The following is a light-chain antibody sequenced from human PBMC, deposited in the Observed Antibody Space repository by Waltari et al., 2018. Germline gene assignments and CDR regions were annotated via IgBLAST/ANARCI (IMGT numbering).Light chain of an antibody. Sequence: EIVMTQSPATLSVSPGERATLSCRASQSVSSNLAWYQQKTGQAPRLLIYGASTRATGIPARFSGSGSGTEFTLTISSMQSEDFAVYYCQQYNNWPGFGQGTKVEIK. CDR1: QSVSSN. CDR2: GAS. J-gene: IGKJ1*01. V-gene: IGKV3-15*01. CDR3: QQYNNWPG.